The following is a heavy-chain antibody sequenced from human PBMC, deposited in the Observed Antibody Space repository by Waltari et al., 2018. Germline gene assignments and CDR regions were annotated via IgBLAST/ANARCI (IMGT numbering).Heavy chain of an antibody. Sequence: EVQLVESGGGLVKPGGSLRRSCAASGVPFGSYSMKWVRQAPGKGLEWVSSISSSSSYIYYADSVKGRFTISRDNAKNSLYLQMNSLRAEDTAVYYCAGSRDGYNKYWGQGTLVTVSS. CDR3: AGSRDGYNKY. CDR1: GVPFGSYS. CDR2: ISSSSSYI. V-gene: IGHV3-21*01. D-gene: IGHD2-2*01. J-gene: IGHJ4*02.